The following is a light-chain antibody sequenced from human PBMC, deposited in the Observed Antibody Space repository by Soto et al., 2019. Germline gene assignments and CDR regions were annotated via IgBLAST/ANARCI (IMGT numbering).Light chain of an antibody. CDR1: QTISSW. V-gene: IGKV1-5*03. J-gene: IGKJ1*01. CDR3: QHYNSYLS. Sequence: DIQMTQSPSTLSGSVGDRVTIPCRASQTISSWLAWYQQKPGKAPKRLIYKASTLKSGVPSRFSGSGSGTEFTLTIRSLQPDDFATYYCQHYNSYLSFGQGTKVDIK. CDR2: KAS.